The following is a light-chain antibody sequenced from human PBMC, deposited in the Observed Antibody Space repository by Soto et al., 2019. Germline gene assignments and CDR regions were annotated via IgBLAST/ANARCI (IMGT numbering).Light chain of an antibody. CDR3: QQYSSSRT. CDR1: QSVSSNH. V-gene: IGKV3-20*01. Sequence: PGERATLSCRASQSVSSNHLAWYQQKPGQAPRLLIYGGSSRATGTPVRFSGSGSETDFTLTITRLEPEDFAVYYCQQYSSSRTFGQGTKVDIK. J-gene: IGKJ1*01. CDR2: GGS.